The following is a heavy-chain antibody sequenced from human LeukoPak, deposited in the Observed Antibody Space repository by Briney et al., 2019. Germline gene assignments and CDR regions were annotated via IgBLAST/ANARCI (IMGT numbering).Heavy chain of an antibody. V-gene: IGHV4-39*01. CDR3: ARLRYYGSPDY. CDR2: IYYSGST. CDR1: GGSISSNSYY. Sequence: SETLSLTCTVSGGSISSNSYYWGWIRQPPGKGLEWIGSIYYSGSTHYNPSLKSRVTISVDTSKNQFSLKLSSVTAADTAVYYCARLRYYGSPDYWGQGTLVTVSS. D-gene: IGHD3-10*01. J-gene: IGHJ4*02.